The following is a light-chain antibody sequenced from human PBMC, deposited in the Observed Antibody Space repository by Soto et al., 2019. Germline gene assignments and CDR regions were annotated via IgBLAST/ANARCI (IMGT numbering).Light chain of an antibody. Sequence: DIQLTQSPSSLSASVGDRVTITCRASQGINNTLAWYQQKSGKVPSLLLFAASTLQSGVPSRFSGSGFGPLFSLSISGLQAEDVATYYCQKYKGAPRTFGQGTKVEMK. V-gene: IGKV1-27*01. CDR1: QGINNT. CDR2: AAS. CDR3: QKYKGAPRT. J-gene: IGKJ1*01.